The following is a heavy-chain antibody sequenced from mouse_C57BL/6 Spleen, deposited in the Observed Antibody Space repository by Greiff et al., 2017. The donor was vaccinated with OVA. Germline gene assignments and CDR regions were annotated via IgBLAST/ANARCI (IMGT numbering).Heavy chain of an antibody. V-gene: IGHV1-81*01. CDR2: IYPRSGNT. D-gene: IGHD1-1*02. J-gene: IGHJ3*01. Sequence: VQLQQSGAELARPGASVKLSCKASGYTFTSYGISWVKQRPGQGLEWIGEIYPRSGNTYYNEKFKGKATLTADKSSSTAYMELRSLTSEDSAVYFCAREGGNPWFAYWGQGTLVTVSA. CDR1: GYTFTSYG. CDR3: AREGGNPWFAY.